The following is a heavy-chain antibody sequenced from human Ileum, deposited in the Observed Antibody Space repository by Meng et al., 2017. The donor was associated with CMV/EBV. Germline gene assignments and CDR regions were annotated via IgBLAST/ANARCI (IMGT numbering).Heavy chain of an antibody. D-gene: IGHD5-18*01. J-gene: IGHJ4*02. V-gene: IGHV1-69*13. CDR3: ATGVDTALVY. Sequence: QVHLVQSGAEVKKPXSSMRVSCKASGGTFSNYPSTWVRQAPGQGLEWMGLIIPVVSSIKSAHKLQGRVTITADESTSTAYLDLSSLASDDTAVYYCATGVDTALVYWGQGTRVTVSS. CDR2: IIPVVSSI. CDR1: GGTFSNYP.